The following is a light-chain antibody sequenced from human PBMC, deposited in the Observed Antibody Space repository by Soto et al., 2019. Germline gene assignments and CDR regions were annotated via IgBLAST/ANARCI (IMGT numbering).Light chain of an antibody. J-gene: IGKJ2*01. V-gene: IGKV3-15*01. CDR1: QSVGSN. CDR3: QQFNDWPRT. Sequence: EIGMTQSPGTLAVSPGERATLSCRASQSVGSNLAWYQQKPGQAPRLLIYGASTRASGIPARFSGSGSGTEFTLTISSLQSEDVAVYYCQQFNDWPRTFGLGTKLEI. CDR2: GAS.